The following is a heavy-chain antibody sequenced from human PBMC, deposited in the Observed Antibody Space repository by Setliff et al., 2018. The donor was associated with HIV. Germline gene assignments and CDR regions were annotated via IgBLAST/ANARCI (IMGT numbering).Heavy chain of an antibody. CDR2: IHEDGTQK. CDR3: ARDGVRVPNGDYLSVNWFDP. V-gene: IGHV3-7*01. CDR1: GFTFNNYC. D-gene: IGHD4-17*01. J-gene: IGHJ5*02. Sequence: PGGSLRLSCAASGFTFNNYCMTWVRQAPGKGLEWVANIHEDGTQKYFVDSVRGRFTISRDNAKNSLYLQMNSLRGEDTGIYYCARDGVRVPNGDYLSVNWFDPWGQRTLVTVSS.